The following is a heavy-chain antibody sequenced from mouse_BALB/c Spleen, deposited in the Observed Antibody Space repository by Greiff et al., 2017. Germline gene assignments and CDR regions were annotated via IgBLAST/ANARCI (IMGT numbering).Heavy chain of an antibody. CDR2: IDPANGNT. CDR1: GFNIKDTY. V-gene: IGHV14-3*02. Sequence: EVKLQESGAELVKPGASVKLSCTASGFNIKDTYMHWVKQRPEQGLEWIGRIDPANGNTKYDPKFQGKATITADTSSNTAYLQLSSLTSEDTAVYYCATTATWFAYWGQGTLVTVSA. CDR3: ATTATWFAY. J-gene: IGHJ3*01. D-gene: IGHD1-2*01.